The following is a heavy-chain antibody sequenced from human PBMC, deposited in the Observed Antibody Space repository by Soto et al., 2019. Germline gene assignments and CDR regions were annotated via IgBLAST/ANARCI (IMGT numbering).Heavy chain of an antibody. Sequence: QAQLMQSGAEVKKPGSSVKVSCRASGGTFSGYAINWVRQAPGQGLEWMGGIIPLLGITDYGQKFQGRITIAADESTGTAYMDLRGLRSEDTAVYYCARVPRSITRATSSEDFQHWGQGTAVSVSS. CDR2: IIPLLGIT. D-gene: IGHD6-6*01. CDR3: ARVPRSITRATSSEDFQH. V-gene: IGHV1-69*01. CDR1: GGTFSGYA. J-gene: IGHJ1*01.